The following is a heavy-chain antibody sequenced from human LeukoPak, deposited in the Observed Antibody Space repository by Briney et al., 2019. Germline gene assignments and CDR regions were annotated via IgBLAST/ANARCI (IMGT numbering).Heavy chain of an antibody. J-gene: IGHJ3*02. V-gene: IGHV3-21*01. CDR3: ATTEGQRAFDI. D-gene: IGHD6-25*01. Sequence: GGSLRLSCAASGFTFSSYSMNWVRQAPGKGLEWVSSISSSSSYIYYADSVKGRFTISRDNAKNSLYLQMNSLRAEDTAVSCFATTEGQRAFDIWGQGTMVTVSS. CDR1: GFTFSSYS. CDR2: ISSSSSYI.